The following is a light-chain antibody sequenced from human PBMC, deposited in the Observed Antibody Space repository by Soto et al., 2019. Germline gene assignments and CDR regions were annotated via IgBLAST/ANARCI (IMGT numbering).Light chain of an antibody. CDR1: QGVSAY. V-gene: IGKV1-39*01. CDR3: HQSYRTPHT. CDR2: SAS. J-gene: IGKJ2*01. Sequence: DIQMTQSPSSLSASVGDRVTITCRASQGVSAYLLWYQQRQGRAPRLLMYSASSLLSGVPSRFSGSGTGTNFTLTISRLQPEDFATYYCHQSYRTPHTFGQGTKLETK.